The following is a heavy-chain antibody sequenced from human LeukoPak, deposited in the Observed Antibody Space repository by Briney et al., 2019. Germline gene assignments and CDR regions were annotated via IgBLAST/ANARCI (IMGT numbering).Heavy chain of an antibody. D-gene: IGHD4/OR15-4a*01. J-gene: IGHJ4*02. CDR3: ARQRWGDYGRVDY. CDR2: IYYSGST. V-gene: IGHV4-39*01. Sequence: SETLSLTCTVPGGSIRSSSYYWGWIRQPPGKGLEWIGSIYYSGSTYYNPSLKSRVTISVDTSKNQFSLNLNSVTAADTAVYYCARQRWGDYGRVDYWGQGTLVTVSS. CDR1: GGSIRSSSYY.